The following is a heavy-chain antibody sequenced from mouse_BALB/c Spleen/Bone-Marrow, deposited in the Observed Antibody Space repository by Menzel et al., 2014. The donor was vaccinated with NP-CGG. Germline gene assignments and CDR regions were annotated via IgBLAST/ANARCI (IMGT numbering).Heavy chain of an antibody. CDR2: IYPGDGDI. J-gene: IGHJ4*01. D-gene: IGHD2-3*01. CDR1: GFAFSSYW. CDR3: ARLDGYYPYYAMDY. V-gene: IGHV1-80*01. Sequence: LVESGAELVRPGSSVKISCKASGFAFSSYWMNWVKQWPGPGLEWVGQIYPGDGDINYNGKFKGKATLTADKSSSTAYMQLSSLTSEDSAVYFCARLDGYYPYYAMDYWGQGTSVTVSS.